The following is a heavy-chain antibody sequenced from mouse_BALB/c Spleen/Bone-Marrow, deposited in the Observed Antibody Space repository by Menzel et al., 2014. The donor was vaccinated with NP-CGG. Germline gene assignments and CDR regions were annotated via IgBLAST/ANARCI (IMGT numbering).Heavy chain of an antibody. V-gene: IGHV5-4*02. D-gene: IGHD1-1*01. CDR1: GFTFSDYY. CDR2: ISDGGSYT. CDR3: ARFYYYGSSYFDV. J-gene: IGHJ1*01. Sequence: VESGGGLVKPGGSLKLSCAASGFTFSDYYMYWVRQTPEKRLEWVATISDGGSYTYYPDSVKGRFAISRDNAKNNLYLQMSSLKSEDTAMYYCARFYYYGSSYFDVWGAGTTVTVSS.